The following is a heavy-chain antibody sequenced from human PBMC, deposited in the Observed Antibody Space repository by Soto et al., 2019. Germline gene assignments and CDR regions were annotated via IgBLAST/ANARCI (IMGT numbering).Heavy chain of an antibody. J-gene: IGHJ3*02. D-gene: IGHD2-15*01. CDR3: AIPTVVAANRDAFDI. Sequence: GESLKISCKGSGYSFTSYWIGWVRQMPGKGLEWMGIIYPGDSDTRYSPSFQGQVTISADKSISTAYLQWSSLKASATAMYYCAIPTVVAANRDAFDIWGQGTMVTVSS. V-gene: IGHV5-51*01. CDR2: IYPGDSDT. CDR1: GYSFTSYW.